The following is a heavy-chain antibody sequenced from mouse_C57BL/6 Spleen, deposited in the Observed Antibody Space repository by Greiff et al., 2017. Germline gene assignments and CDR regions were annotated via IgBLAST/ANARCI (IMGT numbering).Heavy chain of an antibody. D-gene: IGHD2-4*01. J-gene: IGHJ3*01. CDR3: ARQDDYDVRFAY. CDR1: GFTFSSYG. CDR2: ISSGGSYT. Sequence: DVMLVESGGDLVKPGGSLKLSCAASGFTFSSYGMSWVRQTPDKRLEWVATISSGGSYTYYPDSVKGRFTISRDNAKNTLYLQMSSLKSEDTAMYYCARQDDYDVRFAYWGQGTLVTVSA. V-gene: IGHV5-6*02.